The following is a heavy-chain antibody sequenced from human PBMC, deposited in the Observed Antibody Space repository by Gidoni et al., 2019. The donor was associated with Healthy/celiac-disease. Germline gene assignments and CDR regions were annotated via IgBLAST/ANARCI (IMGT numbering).Heavy chain of an antibody. D-gene: IGHD6-19*01. J-gene: IGHJ4*02. Sequence: QVQLVQSGAEVKKPGASVKVSCKVSGYTLTELSMHWVRQAPGKGLEWIGGFDPEDGETIYAQKFQGRGTMTEDTSTDTAYMELSSLRSEDTAVYYCATQWYSSGRLSHGGFDYWGQGTLVTVSS. CDR2: FDPEDGET. CDR3: ATQWYSSGRLSHGGFDY. V-gene: IGHV1-24*01. CDR1: GYTLTELS.